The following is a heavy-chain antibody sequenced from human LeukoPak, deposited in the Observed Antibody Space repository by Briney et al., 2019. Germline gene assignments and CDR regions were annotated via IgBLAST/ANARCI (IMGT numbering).Heavy chain of an antibody. CDR1: GGSFSAYF. V-gene: IGHV4-34*01. Sequence: KASETLSLTCAVYGGSFSAYFWTWIRQPPGNGLEWIGEINHSGSTNYNPSLKSRVTISVDTSKNQFSLRLSSVTAADTAVYYCARIRFLEWLSYYYYHGMDVWGQGTTVTVSS. CDR2: INHSGST. J-gene: IGHJ6*02. CDR3: ARIRFLEWLSYYYYHGMDV. D-gene: IGHD3-3*01.